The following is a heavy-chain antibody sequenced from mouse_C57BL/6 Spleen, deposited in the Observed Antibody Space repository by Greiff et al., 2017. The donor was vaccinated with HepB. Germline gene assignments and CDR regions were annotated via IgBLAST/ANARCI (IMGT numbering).Heavy chain of an antibody. J-gene: IGHJ1*03. CDR2: INYDGSST. D-gene: IGHD2-3*01. CDR3: ARGVGYDYWYFDV. Sequence: EVQLVESEGGLVQPGSSMKLSCTASGFTFSDYYMAWVRQVPEKGLEWVANINYDGSSTYYLDSLKSRFIISRDNAKNILYLQMSSLKSEDTATYYCARGVGYDYWYFDVWGTGTTVTVSS. CDR1: GFTFSDYY. V-gene: IGHV5-16*01.